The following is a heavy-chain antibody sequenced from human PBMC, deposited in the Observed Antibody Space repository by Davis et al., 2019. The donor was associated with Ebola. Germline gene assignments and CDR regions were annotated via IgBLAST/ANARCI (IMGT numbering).Heavy chain of an antibody. CDR3: ARAGSSQLYYYYGMDV. CDR1: GGTFSSYA. J-gene: IGHJ6*02. CDR2: IIPILGIA. D-gene: IGHD6-13*01. V-gene: IGHV1-69*04. Sequence: SVKVSCKASGGTFSSYAISWVRQAPGQGLEWMGRIIPILGIANYAQKFQGRVTITADESTSTAYMELSSLRSEDTAVYYCARAGSSQLYYYYGMDVWGQGTTVTVSS.